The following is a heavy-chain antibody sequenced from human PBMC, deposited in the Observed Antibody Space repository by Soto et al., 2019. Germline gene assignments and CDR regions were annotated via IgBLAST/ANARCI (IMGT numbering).Heavy chain of an antibody. J-gene: IGHJ3*01. V-gene: IGHV4-59*08. Sequence: QVQLQESGPGLVKPSETLSLTCTVSGASISSNYWSWIRQPPGKGLECIGYFSYSGSTNYNSSLKSRVIISVDTSRNQFSLKLTSVTATDTAMYYCARHSPLAAGGAFEFWGQGMMVTVSS. CDR1: GASISSNY. D-gene: IGHD6-13*01. CDR2: FSYSGST. CDR3: ARHSPLAAGGAFEF.